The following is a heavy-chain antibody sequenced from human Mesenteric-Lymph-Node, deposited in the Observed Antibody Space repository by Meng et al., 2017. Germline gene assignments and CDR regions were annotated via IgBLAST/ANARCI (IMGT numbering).Heavy chain of an antibody. J-gene: IGHJ2*01. Sequence: SVKVSCKASGGTFSSYTISWVRQAPGQGLEWMGRIIPILGIANYAQKFQGRVTITTDESTSTAYMELSSLRSEDTAVYYCARDPYGGSYFPDWYFDLWGRGTLVTVSS. CDR1: GGTFSSYT. V-gene: IGHV1-69*16. CDR2: IIPILGIA. D-gene: IGHD1-26*01. CDR3: ARDPYGGSYFPDWYFDL.